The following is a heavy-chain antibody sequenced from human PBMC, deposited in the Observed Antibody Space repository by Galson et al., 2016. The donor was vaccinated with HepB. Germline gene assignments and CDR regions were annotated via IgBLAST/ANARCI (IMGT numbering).Heavy chain of an antibody. CDR2: ILGDGSNE. V-gene: IGHV3-30*09. CDR1: GFALSGYL. Sequence: SLRLSCAASGFALSGYLMHWVRQAPGKGLEWVAVILGDGSNEYYADAVKGRFDISSGNSKNTLQLQMNSLGPDDTAVYYCARVARGGYKTAALWGQGTLVCVSS. J-gene: IGHJ4*02. CDR3: ARVARGGYKTAAL. D-gene: IGHD5-24*01.